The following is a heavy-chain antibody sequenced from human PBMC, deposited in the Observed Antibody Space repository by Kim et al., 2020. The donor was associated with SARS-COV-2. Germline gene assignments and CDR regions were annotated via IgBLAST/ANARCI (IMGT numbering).Heavy chain of an antibody. CDR2: ISYDGSNK. D-gene: IGHD1-26*01. J-gene: IGHJ4*02. Sequence: GGSLRLSCAASGFTFSSYAMHWVRQAPGKGLEWVAVISYDGSNKYYADSVKGRFTISRDNSKNTLYLQMNSLRAEDTTVYYCARDTHSGSIPGAVYFDYWGQGTLVTVSS. CDR1: GFTFSSYA. CDR3: ARDTHSGSIPGAVYFDY. V-gene: IGHV3-30-3*01.